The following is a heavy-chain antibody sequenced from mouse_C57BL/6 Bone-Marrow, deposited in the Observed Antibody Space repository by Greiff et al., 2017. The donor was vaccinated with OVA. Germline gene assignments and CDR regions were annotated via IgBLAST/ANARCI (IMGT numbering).Heavy chain of an antibody. CDR2: IYPRSGNT. CDR3: ARSLHYYGSSYFDY. V-gene: IGHV1-81*01. J-gene: IGHJ2*01. D-gene: IGHD1-1*01. CDR1: GYTFTSYG. Sequence: VQLQQSGAELARPGASVKLSCKASGYTFTSYGISWVKQRTGQGLEWIGEIYPRSGNTYYNEKFKGKATLTADKSSSTAYMELRSLTSKDSAVYFCARSLHYYGSSYFDYWGQGTTLTVSS.